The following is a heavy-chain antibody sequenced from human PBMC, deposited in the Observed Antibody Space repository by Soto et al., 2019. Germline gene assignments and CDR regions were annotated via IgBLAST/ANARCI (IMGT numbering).Heavy chain of an antibody. V-gene: IGHV4-30-2*01. CDR2: IYYSWSS. J-gene: IGHJ4*02. CDR1: GGSISSGGYY. D-gene: IGHD5-12*01. CDR3: AAGGGLPRYY. Sequence: SETLSLTCTVSGGSISSGGYYCSWIRQPPGKGLEWIGYIYYSWSSYYNPSLKSRVTISVDRSKNQFSLKLSSVTAADTAVYYCAAGGGLPRYYWGQGTLVTVSS.